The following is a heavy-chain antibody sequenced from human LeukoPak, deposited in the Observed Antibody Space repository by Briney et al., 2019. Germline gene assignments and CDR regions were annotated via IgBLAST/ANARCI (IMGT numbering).Heavy chain of an antibody. CDR3: AKQITMVREFDY. J-gene: IGHJ4*02. Sequence: GRSLRLSCAASGFTFSSYAMSWVRQAPGKGLEWVSAISGSGGSTYYADSVKGRFTISRDNSKNTLYLQMNSLRAEDTAVYYCAKQITMVREFDYWGQGTLVTVSS. D-gene: IGHD3-10*01. CDR1: GFTFSSYA. V-gene: IGHV3-23*01. CDR2: ISGSGGST.